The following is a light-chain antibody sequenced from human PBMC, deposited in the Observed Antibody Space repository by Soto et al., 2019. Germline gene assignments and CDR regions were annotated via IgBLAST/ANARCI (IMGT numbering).Light chain of an antibody. CDR2: HTS. CDR3: LKSDDSQWT. V-gene: IGKV3-20*01. CDR1: QSVHSRY. Sequence: LVLTQSPGTLSLSPGERATLSCWASQSVHSRYLSWYQQKLGQAPRLLMYHTSTRAAGIPDRFSGSGSGTDFTLTISRLEPEDFAVYYCLKSDDSQWTFGQGTKVEI. J-gene: IGKJ1*01.